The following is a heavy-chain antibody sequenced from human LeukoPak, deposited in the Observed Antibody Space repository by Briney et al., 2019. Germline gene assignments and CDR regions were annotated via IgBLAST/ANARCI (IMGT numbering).Heavy chain of an antibody. V-gene: IGHV3-53*01. Sequence: RGSLRLSCAASGFTVSRYYMNWVRQAPGKELEWVSVIYTGGGRYYADSVRGRCTISRDTSKNMVFLQMNSLRVEDTAVYYCARGIDYWGRGTLVTVSS. J-gene: IGHJ4*02. CDR3: ARGIDY. CDR2: IYTGGGR. CDR1: GFTVSRYY.